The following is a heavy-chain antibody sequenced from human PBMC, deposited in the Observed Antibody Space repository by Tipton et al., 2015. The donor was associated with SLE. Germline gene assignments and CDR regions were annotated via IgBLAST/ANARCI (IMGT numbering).Heavy chain of an antibody. CDR3: ARFYDSSGYYQGWFDP. CDR1: DDSISSYY. CDR2: IYYSGST. Sequence: TLSLTCTVSDDSISSYYWSWVRQPPGKGLEWIGYIYYSGSTNYNPSLKSRVTVSVDTSKNQFSLKLSSVTAADTAVYYCARFYDSSGYYQGWFDPWGQGTLVTVSS. J-gene: IGHJ5*02. D-gene: IGHD3-22*01. V-gene: IGHV4-59*01.